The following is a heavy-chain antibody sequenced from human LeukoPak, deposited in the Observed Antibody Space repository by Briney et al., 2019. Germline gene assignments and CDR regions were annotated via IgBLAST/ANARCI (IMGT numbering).Heavy chain of an antibody. J-gene: IGHJ1*01. V-gene: IGHV1-24*01. CDR1: GYTLTELS. CDR2: FDPEDGET. D-gene: IGHD3-10*01. Sequence: ASVKVSCKVSGYTLTELSMHWVRHAPGKGLEWMGGFDPEDGETIYAQKFQGRVTMTEDTSTDTAYMELSSLRSEDTAVYYCATLTSGSYYNVLYFQHWGQGTLVTVSS. CDR3: ATLTSGSYYNVLYFQH.